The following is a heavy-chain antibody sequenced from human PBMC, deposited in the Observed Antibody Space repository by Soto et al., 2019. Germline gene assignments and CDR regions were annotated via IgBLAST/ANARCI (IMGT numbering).Heavy chain of an antibody. D-gene: IGHD3-10*01. CDR2: IIPIFGTA. V-gene: IGHV1-69*13. J-gene: IGHJ6*02. CDR3: ASSMVRGVIIYYYYGMDV. CDR1: GGTFSSYA. Sequence: SVKVSCKASGGTFSSYAISWVRQAPGQGLEWMGGIIPIFGTANYAQKFQGRVTITADESTSTAYMELSSLRSEDTAVYYCASSMVRGVIIYYYYGMDVWGQGTTVTVSS.